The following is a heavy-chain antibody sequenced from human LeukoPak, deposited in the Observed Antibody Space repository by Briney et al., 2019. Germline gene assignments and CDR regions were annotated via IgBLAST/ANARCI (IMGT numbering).Heavy chain of an antibody. CDR2: IYYSGST. Sequence: SETLSLTCSVSGASISTDNYYWGWIRQPPGKGPEWIGSIYYSGSTYYNPSLKSRVTISVDTSKNQFSLKLSSVTAADTAVYYCARVAYYYDSWGQGTLVTVSS. CDR1: GASISTDNYY. CDR3: ARVAYYYDS. V-gene: IGHV4-39*07. J-gene: IGHJ4*02.